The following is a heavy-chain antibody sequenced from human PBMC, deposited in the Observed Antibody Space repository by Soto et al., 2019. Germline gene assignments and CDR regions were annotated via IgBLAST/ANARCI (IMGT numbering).Heavy chain of an antibody. CDR2: INPSGGST. J-gene: IGHJ6*02. CDR3: AKMPLKIFGVLTPTDYYGMDV. Sequence: EVQLLESGGGLVQPGGSLRLSCAASEFTFSSYAMSWVRQAPGKGLEWVSAINPSGGSTYYADSVKGRFTISRDNSKSTLYLQMNRLRAEDTAVYYCAKMPLKIFGVLTPTDYYGMDVWGQGTTVTVSS. V-gene: IGHV3-23*01. D-gene: IGHD3-3*01. CDR1: EFTFSSYA.